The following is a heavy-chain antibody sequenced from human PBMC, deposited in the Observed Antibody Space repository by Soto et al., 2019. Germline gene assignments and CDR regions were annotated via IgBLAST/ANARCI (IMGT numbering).Heavy chain of an antibody. V-gene: IGHV3-43*01. CDR1: GFTFDDYT. J-gene: IGHJ4*02. CDR3: AKDMHANHDYGLIDY. CDR2: ISWDGDTT. Sequence: PVGSLRLSCAASGFTFDDYTFHWVRQAPGKGLEWVSLISWDGDTTFYTDSVKGRFTISRDNSKNSLYLQMNSLRTEDTALYYCAKDMHANHDYGLIDYWGQGTLVTVSS. D-gene: IGHD4-17*01.